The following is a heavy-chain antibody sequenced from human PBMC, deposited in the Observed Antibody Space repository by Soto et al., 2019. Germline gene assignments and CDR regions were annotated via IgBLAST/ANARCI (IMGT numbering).Heavy chain of an antibody. CDR2: IYWDGDK. V-gene: IGHV2-5*02. CDR3: AHRLGGSSWNDGFFDF. Sequence: ITLKESGPTLVEPTEALALTCSFSGFSLTKSPVGVGWFRQPPGKALEWLAVIYWDGDKRYNPSLKTRITMTKDTSRNQVALTKTDMEPKDTATYFCAHRLGGSSWNDGFFDFWGQGFPVTVS. CDR1: GFSLTKSPVG. D-gene: IGHD1-1*01. J-gene: IGHJ4*02.